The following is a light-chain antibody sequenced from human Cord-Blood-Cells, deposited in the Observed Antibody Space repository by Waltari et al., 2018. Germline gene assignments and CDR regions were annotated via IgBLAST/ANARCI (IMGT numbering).Light chain of an antibody. CDR2: RNN. Sequence: QAGLTQPPSVSKGLRQTATLTCTGNSNNVGNQGAAWLQQHQGHPPKLLSYRNNNRPSGISDRLSASRSGNTASLTITGLQPEDEADYYCSAWDSSLSAYVFGTGTKVTVL. CDR1: SNNVGNQG. J-gene: IGLJ1*01. CDR3: SAWDSSLSAYV. V-gene: IGLV10-54*01.